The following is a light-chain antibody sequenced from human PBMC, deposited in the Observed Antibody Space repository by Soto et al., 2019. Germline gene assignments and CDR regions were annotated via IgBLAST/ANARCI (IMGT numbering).Light chain of an antibody. CDR2: AAS. V-gene: IGKV1-39*01. CDR3: QQSYEHGT. Sequence: DIQMTQSPSTLSASVGDRVTITCRASQSISSWLAWYQQKPGKAPKLLIYAASSLQSGVPSRFSGSGSGTDFTLTISSLQPEDFATYYCQQSYEHGTFGQGTKVDIK. J-gene: IGKJ1*01. CDR1: QSISSW.